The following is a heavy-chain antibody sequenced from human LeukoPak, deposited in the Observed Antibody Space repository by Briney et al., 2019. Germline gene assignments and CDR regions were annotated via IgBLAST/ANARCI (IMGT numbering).Heavy chain of an antibody. V-gene: IGHV1-69*05. J-gene: IGHJ5*02. Sequence: GSSVKVSCKASGGTFSSYAISWVRQAPGQGLEWMGGIIPIFGTANYAQKFQGRVTITTGESTSTAYMELSSLRSEDTAVYYCARDSGSPNWFDPWGQGTLVTVSS. CDR2: IIPIFGTA. CDR3: ARDSGSPNWFDP. CDR1: GGTFSSYA. D-gene: IGHD3-10*01.